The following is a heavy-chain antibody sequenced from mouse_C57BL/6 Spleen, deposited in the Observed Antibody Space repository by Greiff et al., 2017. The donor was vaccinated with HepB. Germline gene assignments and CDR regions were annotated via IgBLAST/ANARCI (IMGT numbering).Heavy chain of an antibody. J-gene: IGHJ2*01. D-gene: IGHD1-1*01. CDR1: GYSITSGYY. Sequence: EVQLQESGPGLVKPSQSLSLTCSVTGYSITSGYYWNWIRQFPGNKLEWMGYISYDGSNNYNPSLKNRISITRDTSKNQFFLKLNSVTTEDTATYYCARAYGSNWGQGTTLTVSS. CDR2: ISYDGSN. CDR3: ARAYGSN. V-gene: IGHV3-6*01.